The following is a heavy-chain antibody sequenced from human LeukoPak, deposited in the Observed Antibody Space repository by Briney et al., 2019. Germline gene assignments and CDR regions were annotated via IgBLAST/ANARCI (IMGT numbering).Heavy chain of an antibody. V-gene: IGHV3-7*01. Sequence: PGGSLRLSCAASGVTFSSYWMSWVRQAPGKGLEWVANIKQDGSEKYYVDSVKGRFTISRDNAKNSLYLQMNSLRAEETAVYYCARDLGTYDWGQGTLVTVSS. J-gene: IGHJ4*02. D-gene: IGHD1-14*01. CDR1: GVTFSSYW. CDR2: IKQDGSEK. CDR3: ARDLGTYD.